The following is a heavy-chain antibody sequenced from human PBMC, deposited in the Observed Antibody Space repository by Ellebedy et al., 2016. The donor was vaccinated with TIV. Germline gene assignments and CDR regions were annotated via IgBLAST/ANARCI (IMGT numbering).Heavy chain of an antibody. CDR2: ISGSGGST. CDR1: GFTFSSYA. J-gene: IGHJ4*02. D-gene: IGHD6-13*01. CDR3: AKGLAAAGTPFDY. Sequence: GESLKISXAASGFTFSSYAMSWVRQAPGKGLEWVSAISGSGGSTYYADSVKGRFTISRDNSKNTLYLQMNSLRAEDTALYYCAKGLAAAGTPFDYWGQGTLVTVSS. V-gene: IGHV3-23*01.